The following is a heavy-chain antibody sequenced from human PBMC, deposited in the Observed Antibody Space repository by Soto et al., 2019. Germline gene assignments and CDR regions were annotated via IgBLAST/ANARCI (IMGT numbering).Heavy chain of an antibody. CDR3: ARRGSGWNSLYWYFDL. CDR2: ISSSGSTI. J-gene: IGHJ2*01. Sequence: GGSLRFSCAASGFTFSSYEMNWVRQAPGKGLEWVSYISSSGSTIYYADSVKGRFTISRDNAKNSLYLQMNSLRAEDTAVYYCARRGSGWNSLYWYFDLWGRGTLVTVSS. CDR1: GFTFSSYE. D-gene: IGHD6-19*01. V-gene: IGHV3-48*03.